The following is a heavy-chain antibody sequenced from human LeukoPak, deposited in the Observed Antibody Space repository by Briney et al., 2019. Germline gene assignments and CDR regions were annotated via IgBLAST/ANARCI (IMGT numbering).Heavy chain of an antibody. J-gene: IGHJ6*03. CDR2: IYYSGST. Sequence: PSETLSLTCTVSGGSISSSSYYWGWIRQPLGKGLEWIGSIYYSGSTYYNPSLKSRVTISVDTSKNQFPLKLSSVTPADTAVYFXAREEGYYYYYYMDVWGKGTTVTVSS. CDR3: AREEGYYYYYYMDV. V-gene: IGHV4-39*06. CDR1: GGSISSSSYY.